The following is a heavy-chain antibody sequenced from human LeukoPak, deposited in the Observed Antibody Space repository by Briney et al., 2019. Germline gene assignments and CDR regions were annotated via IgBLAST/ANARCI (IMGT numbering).Heavy chain of an antibody. CDR3: VRGYSFGPYGMDV. V-gene: IGHV3-64D*09. J-gene: IGHJ6*02. CDR2: ISDSGGST. D-gene: IGHD2-15*01. CDR1: GFPFSSYA. Sequence: HPGGSLRLSCSASGFPFSSYAMHWVRQAPGKGLEYVSAISDSGGSTYYADSVKGRFTISRDNSKNTLYLQMSSLRAEGTAVYLCVRGYSFGPYGMDVWGQGTTVTVSS.